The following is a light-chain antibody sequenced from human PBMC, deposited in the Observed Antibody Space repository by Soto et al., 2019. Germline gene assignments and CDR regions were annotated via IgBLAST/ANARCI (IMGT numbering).Light chain of an antibody. CDR3: QHYNNWPIT. V-gene: IGKV3-15*01. CDR1: QSVASK. Sequence: EIVMTQSPASLSVSPGESVTLSFMASQSVASKLAWYQQKPGQAPRLLIYGTSTRATGVPARFSGSGSGTDFTLTISSLQAADFAVYHCQHYNNWPITFGQGTLLENK. CDR2: GTS. J-gene: IGKJ5*01.